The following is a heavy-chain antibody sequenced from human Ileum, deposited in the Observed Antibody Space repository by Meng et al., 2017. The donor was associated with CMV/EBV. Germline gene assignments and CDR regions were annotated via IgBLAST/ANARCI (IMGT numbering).Heavy chain of an antibody. CDR2: IYYSGST. CDR3: ARATGTDYYYGMDV. Sequence: SETLSLTCTVSGGSISSGGYYWSWIRQHPGKGLEWIGYIYYSGSTYYNPSLKSRVTISVDTSKNQFSLKLSPVTAADTAVYYCARATGTDYYYGMDVWGQGTTVTVSS. CDR1: GGSISSGGYY. J-gene: IGHJ6*02. V-gene: IGHV4-31*03. D-gene: IGHD1-1*01.